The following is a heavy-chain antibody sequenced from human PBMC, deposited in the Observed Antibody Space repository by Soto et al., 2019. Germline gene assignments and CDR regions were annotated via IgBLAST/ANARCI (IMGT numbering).Heavy chain of an antibody. Sequence: VGSLRLSCAVSGVTFRDYWMHWVRQVPGKGLLWVSRIGPDGTSTKYADSVKGRFTISRSNPENTLYLQMNSLRAEDTGVYYCVREVISVLGSIRWFDPWGQGTLVNVSS. J-gene: IGHJ5*02. CDR2: IGPDGTST. CDR1: GVTFRDYW. V-gene: IGHV3-74*01. D-gene: IGHD6-19*01. CDR3: VREVISVLGSIRWFDP.